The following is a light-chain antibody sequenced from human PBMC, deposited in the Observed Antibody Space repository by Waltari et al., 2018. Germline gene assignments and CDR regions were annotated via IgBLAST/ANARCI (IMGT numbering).Light chain of an antibody. Sequence: QSALTQPASVSGSPGQSITISCTGTTSDLGGHNYVSWYQQHTGKAPKLMIYDVSSRPSGVSNRFSGSKSGNTASLTISGLQAEDEADYYCSSFTSSSTWVFGGGTKLTVL. V-gene: IGLV2-14*01. J-gene: IGLJ3*02. CDR2: DVS. CDR3: SSFTSSSTWV. CDR1: TSDLGGHNY.